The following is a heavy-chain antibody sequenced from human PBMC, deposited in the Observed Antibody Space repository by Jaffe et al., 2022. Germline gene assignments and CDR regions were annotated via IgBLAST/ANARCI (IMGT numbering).Heavy chain of an antibody. J-gene: IGHJ6*03. CDR3: ARGPGVRGYYYYYYYMDV. V-gene: IGHV4-34*01. CDR2: INHSGST. CDR1: GGSFSGYY. D-gene: IGHD3-10*01. Sequence: QVQLQQWGAGLLKPSETLSLTCAVYGGSFSGYYWSWIRQPPGKGLEWIGEINHSGSTNYNPSLKSRVTISVDTSKNQFSLKLSSVTAADTAVYYCARGPGVRGYYYYYYYMDVWGKGTTVTVSS.